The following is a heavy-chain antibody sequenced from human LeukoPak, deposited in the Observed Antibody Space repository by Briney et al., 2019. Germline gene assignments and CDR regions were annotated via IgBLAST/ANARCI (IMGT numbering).Heavy chain of an antibody. D-gene: IGHD6-13*01. J-gene: IGHJ4*02. CDR3: ARGPQQLEMYYIDY. CDR2: MNVSNGNT. V-gene: IGHV1-3*01. Sequence: GSSVKVSCKASGYTFTIYAMYLGREAPGQRIGWVGWMNVSNGNTRYSKKCQGRVTITRDTSARTAYMELSSLRSEDTAVYYCARGPQQLEMYYIDYWGQGTLVTVSS. CDR1: GYTFTIYA.